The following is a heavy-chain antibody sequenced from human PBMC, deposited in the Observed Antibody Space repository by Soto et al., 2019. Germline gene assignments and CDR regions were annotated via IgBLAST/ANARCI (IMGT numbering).Heavy chain of an antibody. CDR2: ISDSGGNT. CDR1: GFTFGSYA. J-gene: IGHJ6*03. Sequence: GGSPRLSCAASGFTFGSYAMSWVGQGPGKGLEWVSAISDSGGNTYYADSVKGRFTISRDNSKNTLYLQMNSLRAEDTAVYYCARPTTPYYYYYMDVWGKGTTVTVSS. D-gene: IGHD4-4*01. CDR3: ARPTTPYYYYYMDV. V-gene: IGHV3-23*01.